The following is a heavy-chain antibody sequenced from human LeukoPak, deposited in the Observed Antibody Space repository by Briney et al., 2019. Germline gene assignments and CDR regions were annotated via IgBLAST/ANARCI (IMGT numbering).Heavy chain of an antibody. CDR1: GFTFSSYA. V-gene: IGHV3-23*01. CDR3: AKRRGLELTYYYHMDV. J-gene: IGHJ6*03. Sequence: GGSLRLSCAASGFTFSSYAMSWVRQAPGKGLEWVSGISGSGGHTYYAVSVQGRFTISRHNSYNMLYLEMNSLRADDTAVYYCAKRRGLELTYYYHMDVWGKGTTVTVSS. D-gene: IGHD1-7*01. CDR2: ISGSGGHT.